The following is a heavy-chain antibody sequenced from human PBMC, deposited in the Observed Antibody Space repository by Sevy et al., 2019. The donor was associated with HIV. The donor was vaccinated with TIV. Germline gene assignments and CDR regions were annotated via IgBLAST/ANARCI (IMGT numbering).Heavy chain of an antibody. CDR3: ARGYCSGGRCYPGGY. Sequence: ASVKVSCEASGYTFSTYGINWVRQAPGQGLEWMGWINTFTGDTNYLQKLQDRVTMTKDTSTSTVYMELRSLRSDDTAVYYCARGYCSGGRCYPGGYWGQRTLVTGSS. J-gene: IGHJ4*02. CDR2: INTFTGDT. CDR1: GYTFSTYG. V-gene: IGHV1-18*01. D-gene: IGHD2-15*01.